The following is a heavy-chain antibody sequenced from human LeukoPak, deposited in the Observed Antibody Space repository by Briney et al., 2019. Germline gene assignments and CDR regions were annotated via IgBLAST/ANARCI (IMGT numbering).Heavy chain of an antibody. Sequence: GASVKVSCKASGYTFTSYHMHWVRQAPGQGLEWMGIIHPSGGSTGYAQKFQGRITMTRDTSTNTVYMDLGSLRSEDTAVYYCARDQTDCSSNSCHNSHYGMDVWGQGTTVTVSS. CDR3: ARDQTDCSSNSCHNSHYGMDV. CDR2: IHPSGGST. J-gene: IGHJ6*02. D-gene: IGHD2-2*01. V-gene: IGHV1-46*01. CDR1: GYTFTSYH.